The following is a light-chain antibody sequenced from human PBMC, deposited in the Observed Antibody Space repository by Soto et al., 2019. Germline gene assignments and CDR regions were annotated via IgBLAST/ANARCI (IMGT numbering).Light chain of an antibody. Sequence: EIVLTQSPGTLSLSPGERATISCRASQSVPSNYLAWYQQTPGQAHRLLIYAASSSATGIPDRFSGSGSGTDFTLTISRLQPEDFSVYYCQQYDNSPAITFGQGTRLEIK. CDR1: QSVPSNY. J-gene: IGKJ5*01. CDR2: AAS. CDR3: QQYDNSPAIT. V-gene: IGKV3-20*01.